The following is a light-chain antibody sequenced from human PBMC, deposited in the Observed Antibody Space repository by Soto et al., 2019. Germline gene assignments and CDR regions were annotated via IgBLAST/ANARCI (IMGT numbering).Light chain of an antibody. CDR3: QQYNNWSQT. J-gene: IGKJ1*01. CDR2: SAS. Sequence: EIVITQSPATLSVSPGSRAPLSCRARQSVSSDLAWYHQKPGQAPSLIIYSASTRATGIPARFSGSGSGTEFTLTINSLQPEDFAVYYCQQYNNWSQTFGQGTKV. V-gene: IGKV3-15*01. CDR1: QSVSSD.